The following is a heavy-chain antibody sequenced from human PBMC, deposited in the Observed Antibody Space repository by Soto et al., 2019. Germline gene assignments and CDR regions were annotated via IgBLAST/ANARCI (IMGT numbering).Heavy chain of an antibody. Sequence: QVQLVQSGAEVKKPGSSVKVSCKASGGTFSSYAISWVRQAPGQGLEWMGGIIPIFGTANYAQKFQGRVTMTAEESTSTAYMELSSLRSEHTAVDYCAREPTTMTGSAFDIWGQGTMVTVSS. D-gene: IGHD4-17*01. CDR1: GGTFSSYA. CDR3: AREPTTMTGSAFDI. CDR2: IIPIFGTA. J-gene: IGHJ3*02. V-gene: IGHV1-69*12.